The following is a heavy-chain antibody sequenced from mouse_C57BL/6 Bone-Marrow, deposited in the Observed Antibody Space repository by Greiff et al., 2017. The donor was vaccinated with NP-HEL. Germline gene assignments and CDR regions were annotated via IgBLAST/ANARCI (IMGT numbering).Heavy chain of an antibody. V-gene: IGHV14-1*01. J-gene: IGHJ3*01. D-gene: IGHD1-1*01. CDR3: TPRGGSSYD. CDR1: GFNIKDYY. Sequence: EVQLQQSGAELVRPGASVKLSCTASGFNIKDYYMHWVKQRPEQGLEWIGRIDPEDGDTEYAPEFQGKATMTADTSSNTAYLQLSSLTSEDTAVYYCTPRGGSSYDWGQGTLVTVSA. CDR2: IDPEDGDT.